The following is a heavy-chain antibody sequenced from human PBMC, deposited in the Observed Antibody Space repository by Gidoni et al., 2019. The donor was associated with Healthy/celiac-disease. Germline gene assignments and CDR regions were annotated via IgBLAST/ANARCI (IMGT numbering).Heavy chain of an antibody. CDR1: AGSISSSSYY. J-gene: IGHJ6*03. V-gene: IGHV4-39*01. CDR3: ARHVPPGGNYYYMDV. CDR2: IYYSGST. Sequence: QLQLQESGPGLVKPSETLSLTCTVSAGSISSSSYYWGWIRPPPGKGLEWIGSIYYSGSTYYNPSLKSRVTISVDTSKNQFSLKLSSVTAADTAVYYCARHVPPGGNYYYMDVWGKGTTVTVSS. D-gene: IGHD3-16*01.